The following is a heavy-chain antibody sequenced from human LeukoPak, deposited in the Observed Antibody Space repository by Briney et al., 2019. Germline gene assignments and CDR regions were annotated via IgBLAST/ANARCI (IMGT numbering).Heavy chain of an antibody. CDR3: ATTWVSGSAY. V-gene: IGHV4-4*07. J-gene: IGHJ4*02. CDR1: GGSINSYY. Sequence: SETLSLICTVSGGSINSYYWSWIRQPAGKGLEWIGRIYASGSTTNYNPSLKSRVTMSVDTSKNQFSLKLSSVTAADTAVYYCATTWVSGSAYWGQGIRSPSPQ. D-gene: IGHD6-19*01. CDR2: IYASGSTT.